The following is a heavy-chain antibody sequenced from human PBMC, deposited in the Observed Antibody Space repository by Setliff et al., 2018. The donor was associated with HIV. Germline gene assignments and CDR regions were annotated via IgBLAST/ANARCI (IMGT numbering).Heavy chain of an antibody. CDR3: AREIPVAGGVLMDV. V-gene: IGHV3-21*01. CDR2: ISSSSSYI. Sequence: GGSLRLSCAASGFTFSSYSMNWVRQAPGKGLEWVSSISSSSSYIYYADSVKGRFTISRDNAKNSLYLQMNSLRAEDTAVYYCAREIPVAGGVLMDVWGQGTTVTVSS. CDR1: GFTFSSYS. J-gene: IGHJ6*02. D-gene: IGHD3-16*01.